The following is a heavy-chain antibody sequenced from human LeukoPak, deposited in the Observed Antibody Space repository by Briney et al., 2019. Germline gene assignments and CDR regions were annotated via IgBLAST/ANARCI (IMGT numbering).Heavy chain of an antibody. CDR3: AKDRGVFGVAYSLDY. V-gene: IGHV3-30*02. J-gene: IGHJ4*02. CDR2: IRYDGSNK. CDR1: GFTFSSYS. D-gene: IGHD3-3*01. Sequence: PGGSLRLSCAASGFTFSSYSMNWVRQAPGKGLEWVAFIRYDGSNKYYADSVRGRFTISRDISKKTLYLQMNSLRAEDTAVYYCAKDRGVFGVAYSLDYWGQGSLVTVSS.